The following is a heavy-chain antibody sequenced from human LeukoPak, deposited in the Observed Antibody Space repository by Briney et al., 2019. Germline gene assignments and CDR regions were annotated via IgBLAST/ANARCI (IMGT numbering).Heavy chain of an antibody. Sequence: SETLSLTCTVSGGSISSYYWSWIRQPPGKGLEWIGYIYYSGSTNYNPSLKSRVTISVDTSKNQFSLKLTSVTAADTAVYYCARSEAVAGSTDYWGQGTLVTVSS. CDR1: GGSISSYY. V-gene: IGHV4-59*01. CDR2: IYYSGST. D-gene: IGHD6-19*01. CDR3: ARSEAVAGSTDY. J-gene: IGHJ4*02.